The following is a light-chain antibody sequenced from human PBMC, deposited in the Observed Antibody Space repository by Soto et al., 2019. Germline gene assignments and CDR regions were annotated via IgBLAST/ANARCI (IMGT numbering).Light chain of an antibody. CDR2: GAS. Sequence: DIVLKQSPGTLSLSPGERATISCRASQVIGSRYLAWYHQKSGQAPRLLIYGASSRATGIPDRFSGSGSGTDFTLTISRLEPEDFGVYYCQQFGSSIPHTFGQGTKLEIK. J-gene: IGKJ2*01. V-gene: IGKV3-20*01. CDR1: QVIGSRY. CDR3: QQFGSSIPHT.